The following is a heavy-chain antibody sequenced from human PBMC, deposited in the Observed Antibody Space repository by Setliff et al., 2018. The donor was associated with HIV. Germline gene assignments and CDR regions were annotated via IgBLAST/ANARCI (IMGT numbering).Heavy chain of an antibody. CDR1: GGPISSYY. Sequence: SETLSLTCTVSGGPISSYYWSWIRQPPGKGLEWIGYIYYSGRTNYDPSLKSRLTISRDTSQNHFSLELSSVTAADTAVYYCARTYYYASGSFYSQGYYFDYWGQGTLVTVSS. D-gene: IGHD3-10*01. V-gene: IGHV4-59*12. CDR2: IYYSGRT. J-gene: IGHJ4*02. CDR3: ARTYYYASGSFYSQGYYFDY.